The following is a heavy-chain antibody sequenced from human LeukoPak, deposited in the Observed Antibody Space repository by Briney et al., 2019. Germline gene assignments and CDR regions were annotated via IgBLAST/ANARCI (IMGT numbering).Heavy chain of an antibody. D-gene: IGHD2-2*01. V-gene: IGHV1-8*01. Sequence: GASVTVSCKASGYTFTSYDINWVRQATGQGLEWMGWMKPNSGNTGYAQKFQGRVTMTRNTSISTAYMELSSLRSEDTAVYYCARERRVPAAMISRYYYYYYGMDVWGQGTTVTVSS. CDR1: GYTFTSYD. J-gene: IGHJ6*02. CDR3: ARERRVPAAMISRYYYYYYGMDV. CDR2: MKPNSGNT.